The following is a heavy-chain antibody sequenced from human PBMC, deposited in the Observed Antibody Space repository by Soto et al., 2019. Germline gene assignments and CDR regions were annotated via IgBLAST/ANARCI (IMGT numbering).Heavy chain of an antibody. CDR1: GFTFSSYA. CDR2: ISGSGGST. J-gene: IGHJ4*02. CDR3: ATHIEYGGGYYFHY. D-gene: IGHD2-21*01. Sequence: GGSLRLSCAASGFTFSSYAMSWVRQAPGKGLEWVSVISGSGGSTDYADSVKGRFTISRDNSKNTLYLQMNSLRAEDTAFYYCATHIEYGGGYYFHYWGQGTLVTVSS. V-gene: IGHV3-23*01.